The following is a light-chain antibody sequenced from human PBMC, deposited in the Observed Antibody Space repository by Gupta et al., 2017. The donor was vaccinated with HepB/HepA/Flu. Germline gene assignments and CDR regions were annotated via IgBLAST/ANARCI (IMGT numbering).Light chain of an antibody. CDR2: DAS. J-gene: IGKJ3*01. V-gene: IGKV3-20*01. Sequence: EIVLTQSPGTLSLSPGEIATLSCRASQSVGTYLAWYQQKPGQAPRLLIFDASSRTTGIPDRFIGSGSVXDFTLTXSRLEAEDFAVYYWQQDSSSIFFGXGTRLHIK. CDR1: QSVGTY. CDR3: QQDSSSIF.